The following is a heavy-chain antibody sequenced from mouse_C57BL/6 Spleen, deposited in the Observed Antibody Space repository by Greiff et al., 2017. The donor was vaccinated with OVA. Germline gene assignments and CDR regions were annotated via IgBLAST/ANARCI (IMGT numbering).Heavy chain of an antibody. Sequence: EVKLEESGGDLVKPGGSLKLSCAASGFTFSSYGMSWVRQTPDKRLEWVATISSGGSYTYYPDSVKGRFTISRDHAKNTLYLQMSSLKSEDTAMYYCARTHYYGSSGGYFDVWGTGTTVTVSS. CDR1: GFTFSSYG. J-gene: IGHJ1*03. CDR2: ISSGGSYT. D-gene: IGHD1-1*01. CDR3: ARTHYYGSSGGYFDV. V-gene: IGHV5-6*02.